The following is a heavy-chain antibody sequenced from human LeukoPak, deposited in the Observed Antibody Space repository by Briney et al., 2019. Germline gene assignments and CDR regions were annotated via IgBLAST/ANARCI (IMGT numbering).Heavy chain of an antibody. CDR3: ARDSAGVGSGLDY. CDR1: GFTFSSYS. Sequence: GGSLRLSCAASGFTFSSYSMNWVRQAPGKGLEWVSYISSSSSTIYYADSVKGRFTISRDNAKNSLYLQMNSLRGEDTAVYYCARDSAGVGSGLDYWGQGTLVTVSS. D-gene: IGHD2-15*01. V-gene: IGHV3-48*01. J-gene: IGHJ4*02. CDR2: ISSSSSTI.